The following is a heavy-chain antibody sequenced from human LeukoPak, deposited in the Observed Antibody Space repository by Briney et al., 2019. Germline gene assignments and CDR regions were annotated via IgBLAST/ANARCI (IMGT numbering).Heavy chain of an antibody. CDR1: GYTFTSYG. D-gene: IGHD6-19*01. Sequence: ASVKVSCKASGYTFTSYGISWVRQAPGQGLEWMGWISAYNGDTKYAQRFQGRVTMTTETSTSTAYMELRSLISDDTAVHYCARDGYSSGWYPLDAFDVWGQGTMVTVSS. CDR3: ARDGYSSGWYPLDAFDV. V-gene: IGHV1-18*01. J-gene: IGHJ3*01. CDR2: ISAYNGDT.